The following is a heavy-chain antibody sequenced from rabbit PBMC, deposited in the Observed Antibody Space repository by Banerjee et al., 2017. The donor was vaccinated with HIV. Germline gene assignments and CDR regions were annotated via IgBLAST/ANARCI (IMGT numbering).Heavy chain of an antibody. Sequence: QLKETGGGLVQPGGSLTLSCKASGFDFITYYMSWVRQAPGKGLEWIGIIYGGGGNTDYATWVNGRFTISSDNAQNTVDLQMNSLTAADTATYFCARDGSNGGHDLQLWGQGTLVTVS. CDR2: IYGGGGNT. V-gene: IGHV1S7*01. J-gene: IGHJ3*01. D-gene: IGHD1-1*01. CDR1: GFDFITYY. CDR3: ARDGSNGGHDLQL.